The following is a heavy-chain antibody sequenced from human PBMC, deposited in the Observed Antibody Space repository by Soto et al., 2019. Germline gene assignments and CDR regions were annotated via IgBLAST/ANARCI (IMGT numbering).Heavy chain of an antibody. D-gene: IGHD2-15*01. Sequence: QMQLVQSGPEVKKPGTSVKVSCQASGFTFASSTIQWVRQARGQRLEWVGWIVAASGDTNLAQKFQERVAITRDMSTRTVYMELSSLTSDDTAVYYCVAALNTASAGARAWGQGTLVTVSS. J-gene: IGHJ1*01. CDR2: IVAASGDT. CDR1: GFTFASST. V-gene: IGHV1-58*02. CDR3: VAALNTASAGARA.